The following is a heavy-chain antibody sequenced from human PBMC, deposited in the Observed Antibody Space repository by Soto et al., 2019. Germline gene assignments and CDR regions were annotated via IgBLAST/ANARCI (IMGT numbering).Heavy chain of an antibody. CDR2: IWYDGSNK. D-gene: IGHD3-22*01. CDR3: ARETGYYDSSDYISGGAFDI. CDR1: GFTFSSYG. Sequence: PGGSLRLSCAASGFTFSSYGMHWVRQAPGKGLEWVAVIWYDGSNKYYADSVKGRFTISRDNSKNTLYLQMNSLRAEDTAVYYCARETGYYDSSDYISGGAFDIWGQGTMVTVSS. V-gene: IGHV3-33*01. J-gene: IGHJ3*02.